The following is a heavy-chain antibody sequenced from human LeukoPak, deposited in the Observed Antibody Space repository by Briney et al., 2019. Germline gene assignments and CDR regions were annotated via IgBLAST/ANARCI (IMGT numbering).Heavy chain of an antibody. Sequence: SVKVSCKASGGTFSSYAISWVRQAPGQGLEWMGGIIPIFGTANYAQKFQGRVTITADGSTSTAYMELSSLRSEDTAVYYCARLNAPLMYSSSWYSSRYYYGMDVWGQGTTVTVSS. CDR2: IIPIFGTA. CDR1: GGTFSSYA. J-gene: IGHJ6*02. CDR3: ARLNAPLMYSSSWYSSRYYYGMDV. V-gene: IGHV1-69*13. D-gene: IGHD6-13*01.